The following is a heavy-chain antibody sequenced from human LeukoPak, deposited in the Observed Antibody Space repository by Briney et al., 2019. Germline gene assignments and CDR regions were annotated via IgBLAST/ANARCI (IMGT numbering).Heavy chain of an antibody. CDR1: GYTFTSCG. D-gene: IGHD6-19*01. CDR2: ISAYNGNT. Sequence: EASVKVSCKASGYTFTSCGISWVRQAPGQGLEWMGWISAYNGNTNYAQKLQGRVTMTTDTSTSTAYMELRSLRSDDTAVYYCARGGVSGWSHGAFDIWGQGTMVTVSS. J-gene: IGHJ3*02. V-gene: IGHV1-18*04. CDR3: ARGGVSGWSHGAFDI.